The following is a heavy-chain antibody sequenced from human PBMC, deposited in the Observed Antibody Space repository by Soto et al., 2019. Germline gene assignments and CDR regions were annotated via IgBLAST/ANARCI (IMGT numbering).Heavy chain of an antibody. CDR1: GGTFSSYP. CDR2: IIPIFGTA. D-gene: IGHD1-7*01. J-gene: IGHJ4*02. V-gene: IGHV1-69*13. CDR3: ARGHNWKYFPFDY. Sequence: SVKVSCKASGGTFSSYPISWVRQAPGQGLEWMGGIIPIFGTANYAQKFQGRVTITADESTSTAYMELSSLRSEDTAVYYCARGHNWKYFPFDYWGQGTLVTVST.